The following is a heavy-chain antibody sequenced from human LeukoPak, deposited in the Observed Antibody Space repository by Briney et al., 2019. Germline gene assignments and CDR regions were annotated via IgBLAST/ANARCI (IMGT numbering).Heavy chain of an antibody. Sequence: ASVKVCCKAAGYTFTGYYMNWVREAPGQGLEWMGWINPNSGGTNYAQKFHGRVTMTRDKSIRTSYMQRSRLTSDDTAVYYCARNIWFGESADAFDIWGQGTMVTVSS. V-gene: IGHV1-2*02. D-gene: IGHD3-10*01. CDR2: INPNSGGT. CDR1: GYTFTGYY. J-gene: IGHJ3*02. CDR3: ARNIWFGESADAFDI.